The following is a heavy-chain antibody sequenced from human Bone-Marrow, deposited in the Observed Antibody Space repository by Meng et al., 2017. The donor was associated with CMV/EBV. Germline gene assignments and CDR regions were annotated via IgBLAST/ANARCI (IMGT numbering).Heavy chain of an antibody. CDR3: ARDRALERRGKPDY. V-gene: IGHV1-2*02. J-gene: IGHJ4*02. CDR2: INPNSGGT. Sequence: ASVKVSCKASGYTFTGYYMHWVRQAPGQGLEWMGWINPNSGGTNYAQKFQGRVTMTRDTSISTAYMELSRLRSDDTAVYYCARDRALERRGKPDYWGQGTLVTVSS. D-gene: IGHD1-1*01. CDR1: GYTFTGYY.